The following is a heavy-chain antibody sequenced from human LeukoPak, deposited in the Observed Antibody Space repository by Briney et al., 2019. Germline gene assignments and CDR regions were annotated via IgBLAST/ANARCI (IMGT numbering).Heavy chain of an antibody. CDR2: ISGSGGST. J-gene: IGHJ3*02. CDR3: ARVRYCSGGSCPNAFDI. Sequence: GGSLRLSCAASGFTFSSYGMSWVRQAPGKGLEWVSAISGSGGSTYYADSVKGRFTISRDNSKNTLYLQMNSLRAEDTALYYCARVRYCSGGSCPNAFDIWGQGTMVTVSS. D-gene: IGHD2-15*01. V-gene: IGHV3-23*01. CDR1: GFTFSSYG.